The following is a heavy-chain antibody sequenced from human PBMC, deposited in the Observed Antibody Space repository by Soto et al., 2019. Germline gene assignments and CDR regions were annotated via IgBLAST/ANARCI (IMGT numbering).Heavy chain of an antibody. Sequence: EVQLVESGGGLVQPGGSLRLSCVDSGFTFSSDWMRWVRQAPVKGLEGVGNIKQDGSEENYVDSVKGRFTISRDNAKNSMYLQMNSLRVEDTAVYYCARIAASGRGWDVWGQGTTVVVSS. CDR1: GFTFSSDW. V-gene: IGHV3-7*01. J-gene: IGHJ6*02. CDR2: IKQDGSEE. CDR3: ARIAASGRGWDV. D-gene: IGHD6-13*01.